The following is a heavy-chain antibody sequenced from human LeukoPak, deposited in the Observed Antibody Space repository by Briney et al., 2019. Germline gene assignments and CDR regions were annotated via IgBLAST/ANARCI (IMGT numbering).Heavy chain of an antibody. V-gene: IGHV3-9*01. J-gene: IGHJ4*02. CDR1: GFTFDDYA. CDR3: AREPSQYAFGPGTFDY. CDR2: ISWNSGSI. Sequence: PGRSLRLSCAASGFTFDDYAMHWVRQAPGKGLEWVSGISWNSGSIGYADSVKGRFTISRDNAKNSLYLQMNSLRAEDTAVYYCAREPSQYAFGPGTFDYWGQGTLVTVSS. D-gene: IGHD3/OR15-3a*01.